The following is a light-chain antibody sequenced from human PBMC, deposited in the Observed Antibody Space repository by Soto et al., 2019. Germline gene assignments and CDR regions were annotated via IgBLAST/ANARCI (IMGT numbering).Light chain of an antibody. CDR1: QSIRTW. CDR2: KAS. Sequence: DIQMTQSPSTLSASVGDRVTIACRASQSIRTWLAWYQQKPGKAPKLLSYKASILESGVPSRFSGSGSATEFTLTISSLQPEDFASYYCQQYETFPLTFGGGTKVESK. CDR3: QQYETFPLT. J-gene: IGKJ4*01. V-gene: IGKV1-5*03.